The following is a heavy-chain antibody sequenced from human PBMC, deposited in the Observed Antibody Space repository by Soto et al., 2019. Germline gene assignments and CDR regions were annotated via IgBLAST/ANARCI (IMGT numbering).Heavy chain of an antibody. D-gene: IGHD6-13*01. CDR1: GYTCTSYA. CDR3: VAAAGYYYFDY. CDR2: TNAGNGNT. V-gene: IGHV1-3*01. J-gene: IGHJ4*02. Sequence: QVQLVQSGAEVKKPGASVKVSCKASGYTCTSYAMHWVRQAPGQRLESMGWTNAGNGNTKYSQKFQGRVTITRDTSASTAYMELSSLRSEDTAVYYCVAAAGYYYFDYWGQGTLVTVSS.